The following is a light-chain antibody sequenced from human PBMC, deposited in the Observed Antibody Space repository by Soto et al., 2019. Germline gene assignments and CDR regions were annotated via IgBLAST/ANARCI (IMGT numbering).Light chain of an antibody. Sequence: AIQMTQSPSSLSASVGDRVTFTCRASQGIRADLGWYQQKPGQAPKLLIYASSLQSGVPSRFSGGGSGTDFTLTISSLQPEDFATYYCLQDYNYPPTFGQGTKVEIK. V-gene: IGKV1-6*01. CDR3: LQDYNYPPT. CDR1: QGIRAD. CDR2: AS. J-gene: IGKJ1*01.